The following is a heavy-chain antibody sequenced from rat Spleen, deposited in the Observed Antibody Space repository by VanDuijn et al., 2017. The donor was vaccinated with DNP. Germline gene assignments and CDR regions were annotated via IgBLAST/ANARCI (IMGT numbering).Heavy chain of an antibody. J-gene: IGHJ2*01. D-gene: IGHD1-7*01. Sequence: EVQLQESGSGLVKPSQSLSLTCSVTGYSITSNYWGWIRKFPGNKMEYIGHISYSGSTNYNPSLKSPISITRNTSKNHFFLHLNSVTTEDTATYYCARWTRYFDYWGQGVLVTVSS. V-gene: IGHV3-1*01. CDR2: ISYSGST. CDR1: GYSITSNY. CDR3: ARWTRYFDY.